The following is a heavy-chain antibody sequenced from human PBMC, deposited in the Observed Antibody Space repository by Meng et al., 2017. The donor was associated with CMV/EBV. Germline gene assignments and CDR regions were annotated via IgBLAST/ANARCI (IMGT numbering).Heavy chain of an antibody. J-gene: IGHJ4*02. CDR1: SCSGSC. D-gene: IGHD7-27*01. CDR2: INHSGST. Sequence: SCSGSCWSWIRNPPGKGLEWIAQINHSGSTNYIPSLKGRGTISVDTSKNQFSMKMSSVTAADTAVYYCARGRRRYRCNWGYSWMADYWGQGTLVTVSS. CDR3: ARGRRRYRCNWGYSWMADY. V-gene: IGHV4-34*01.